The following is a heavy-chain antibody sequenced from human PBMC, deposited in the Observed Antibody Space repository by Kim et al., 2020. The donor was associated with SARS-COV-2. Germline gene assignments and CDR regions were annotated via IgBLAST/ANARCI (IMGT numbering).Heavy chain of an antibody. V-gene: IGHV3-11*06. CDR3: ARVIVVVITTSSSHAFDI. CDR1: GFTFSDYY. Sequence: GGSLRLSCAASGFTFSDYYMSWIRQAPGKGLEWVSYISSSSSYTNYADSVKGRFTISRDNAKNSLYLQMNSLRAEDTAVYYCARVIVVVITTSSSHAFDIWGQGTMVTVSS. CDR2: ISSSSSYT. D-gene: IGHD3-22*01. J-gene: IGHJ3*02.